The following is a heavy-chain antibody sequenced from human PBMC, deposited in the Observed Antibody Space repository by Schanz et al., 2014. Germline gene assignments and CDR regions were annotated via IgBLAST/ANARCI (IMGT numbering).Heavy chain of an antibody. CDR2: MNPNSGDT. CDR1: GYTFTSYA. CDR3: ARNYGGHSEESDRYGMDV. D-gene: IGHD4-17*01. V-gene: IGHV1-8*01. Sequence: QVQLVQSGSELKKPGASVKVSCKASGYTFTSYAMNWVRQAPGQGLEYVGWMNPNSGDTGYAQKFQGRVTMTRDTSITTAYLELSSLRSEDTAVYYCARNYGGHSEESDRYGMDVWGQGTTVTVSS. J-gene: IGHJ6*02.